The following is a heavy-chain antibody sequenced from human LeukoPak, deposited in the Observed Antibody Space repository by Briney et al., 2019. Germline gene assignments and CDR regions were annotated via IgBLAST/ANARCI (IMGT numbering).Heavy chain of an antibody. CDR3: ARQRNTHGRYSSSWRNWFDP. CDR1: GGSFSGYY. D-gene: IGHD6-13*01. V-gene: IGHV4-34*01. J-gene: IGHJ5*02. Sequence: PSETLSLTCAVYGGSFSGYYWSWIRQPPGKGLEWIGEINHSGSTNYNPSLKSRVTISVDTSKNQFSLKLSSVTAADTAVYYCARQRNTHGRYSSSWRNWFDPWGQGTLVTVSS. CDR2: INHSGST.